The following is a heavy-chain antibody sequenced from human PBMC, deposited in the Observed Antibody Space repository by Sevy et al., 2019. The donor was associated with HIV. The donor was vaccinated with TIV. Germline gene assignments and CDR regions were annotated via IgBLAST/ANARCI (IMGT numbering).Heavy chain of an antibody. Sequence: SESLSLICTVSGGSISSSNYYWGWIRQPPGKELEWIGTFYYSGSTNYNPSLKSRVTISVDTSQNQFSLKLRSVTAPDTAVYYCARHTYYYDSSGLYYAYYFDYWGQGTLVTVSS. CDR2: FYYSGST. CDR3: ARHTYYYDSSGLYYAYYFDY. CDR1: GGSISSSNYY. J-gene: IGHJ4*02. D-gene: IGHD3-22*01. V-gene: IGHV4-39*01.